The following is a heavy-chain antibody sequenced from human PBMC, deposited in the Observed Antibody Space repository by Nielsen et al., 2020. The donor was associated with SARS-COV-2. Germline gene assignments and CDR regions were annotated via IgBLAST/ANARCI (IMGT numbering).Heavy chain of an antibody. CDR2: INHSGST. J-gene: IGHJ5*02. D-gene: IGHD3-22*01. CDR3: ARVTGVVVITHRWFNP. Sequence: SETLSLTCAVYGGSFSGYYWSWIRQPPGKGLEWIGEINHSGSTNYNPSLKSRVTISVDTSKNQFSLKLSSVTAADTAVYYCARVTGVVVITHRWFNPWGQGTLVTVSS. CDR1: GGSFSGYY. V-gene: IGHV4-34*01.